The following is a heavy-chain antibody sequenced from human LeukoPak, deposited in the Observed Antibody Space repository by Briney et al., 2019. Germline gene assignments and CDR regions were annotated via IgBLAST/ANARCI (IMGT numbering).Heavy chain of an antibody. CDR3: TRDLRGDGYNWN. CDR1: GFPFSSYW. CDR2: IKQDGSKK. Sequence: GGSLRLSCVASGFPFSSYWMTWVRQAPGKGLEWVANIKQDGSKKSYVDSVKGRFTISRDNAKNSLYLQMNSLRAEDTAVYYCTRDLRGDGYNWNWGQGTLVTVS. D-gene: IGHD5-24*01. J-gene: IGHJ4*02. V-gene: IGHV3-7*01.